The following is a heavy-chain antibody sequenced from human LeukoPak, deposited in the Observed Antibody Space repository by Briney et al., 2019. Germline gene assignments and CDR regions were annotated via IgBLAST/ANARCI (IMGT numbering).Heavy chain of an antibody. Sequence: PLGTLCLTCAVSGGSISSGNWWSWVRQPPGKGLEWIGKIYHSGSTNYNPSLKSRVTISVDKSKNQFSLKLSSVTAADTAVYYCARGRTAAGTNYFDYWGEGTLVPVSS. CDR1: GGSISSGNW. V-gene: IGHV4-4*02. CDR3: ARGRTAAGTNYFDY. J-gene: IGHJ4*01. D-gene: IGHD6-13*01. CDR2: IYHSGST.